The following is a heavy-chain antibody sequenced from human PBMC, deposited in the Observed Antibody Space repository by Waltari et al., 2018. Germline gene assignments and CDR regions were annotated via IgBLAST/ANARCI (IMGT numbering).Heavy chain of an antibody. V-gene: IGHV4-34*01. CDR3: ARGEEYSSGWYFVY. Sequence: QVQLQQWGAGLLKPSETLSLTCAVYGGSFSGYYWNWIRQPPGKGLEWIGEINHSGSTNYNPSLKSRVTISVDTSKNQFSLKLSSVTAADTAVYYCARGEEYSSGWYFVYWGQGTLVTVSS. J-gene: IGHJ4*02. CDR1: GGSFSGYY. D-gene: IGHD6-19*01. CDR2: INHSGST.